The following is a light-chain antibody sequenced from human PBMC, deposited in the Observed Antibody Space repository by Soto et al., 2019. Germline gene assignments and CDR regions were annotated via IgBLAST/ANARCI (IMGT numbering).Light chain of an antibody. V-gene: IGLV2-23*01. CDR1: SSDVGSYTL. Sequence: QSALTQPASVSGSPGQSITISCTGTSSDVGSYTLVSWYQQHPGKAPKLMIYEGSKRPSGVSNRFSGSKSGYTASLTNSGLRAEDEADYYCCSYAGSSTPVVFGGGTKLTVL. J-gene: IGLJ2*01. CDR2: EGS. CDR3: CSYAGSSTPVV.